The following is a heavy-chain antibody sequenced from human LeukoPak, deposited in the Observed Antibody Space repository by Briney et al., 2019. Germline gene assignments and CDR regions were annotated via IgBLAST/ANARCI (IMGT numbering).Heavy chain of an antibody. Sequence: GGSLRLSCAASGFTFSSYAMSWVRQAPGKGLEWVSAISGSGGSTYYADSVKGRFTISRDNSKNTLYLQMNSLRAEDTAVYYCANLRITIFGVVNPFDYWGQGTLVTVSS. J-gene: IGHJ4*02. V-gene: IGHV3-23*01. CDR3: ANLRITIFGVVNPFDY. D-gene: IGHD3-3*01. CDR2: ISGSGGST. CDR1: GFTFSSYA.